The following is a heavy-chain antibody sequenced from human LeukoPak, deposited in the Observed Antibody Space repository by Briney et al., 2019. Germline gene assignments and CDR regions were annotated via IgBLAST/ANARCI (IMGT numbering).Heavy chain of an antibody. J-gene: IGHJ4*02. CDR1: GGSIISSNYY. Sequence: PSETLSLTCSVSGGSIISSNYYWGWIRQPPGKGLEWIGSIYQSGSGSSYYNPSLKSRVTIFGDTSKNQFLLRLSSVTAADTAVYYCASTLRFLPYRRFDYWGQGTLVTVPS. CDR3: ASTLRFLPYRRFDY. CDR2: IYQSGSGSS. V-gene: IGHV4-39*01. D-gene: IGHD3-3*01.